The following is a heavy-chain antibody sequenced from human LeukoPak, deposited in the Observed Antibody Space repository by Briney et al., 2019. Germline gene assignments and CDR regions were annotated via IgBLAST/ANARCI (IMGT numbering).Heavy chain of an antibody. CDR3: ARVTGYMVEDYFDY. CDR1: GGSVGSYY. J-gene: IGHJ4*02. Sequence: KTSETLSLTCTASGGSVGSYYWSWIRQPPGKGLEWIGYIYYSGSTNYNPSLKSRVTISVDTSKNQFSLKLSSVTAADTAVYYCARVTGYMVEDYFDYWGQGTLVTVSS. CDR2: IYYSGST. V-gene: IGHV4-59*02. D-gene: IGHD6-13*01.